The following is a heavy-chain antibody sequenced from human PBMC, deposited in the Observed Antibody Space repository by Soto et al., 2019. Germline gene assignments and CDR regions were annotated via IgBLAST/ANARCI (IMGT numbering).Heavy chain of an antibody. CDR1: GGSINTYY. J-gene: IGHJ5*02. CDR2: VYTTGIT. D-gene: IGHD3-3*02. CDR3: ERDLNFIFDDFADMTWNFDP. V-gene: IGHV4-4*07. Sequence: SETLSLTCTVTGGSINTYYCSWIRQSAWKGLEWIGRVYTTGITNYNPSLKSRVTISVDTSRNQFSLSLRSLTAADTAVYYCERDLNFIFDDFADMTWNFDPWGQGTLVTVSS.